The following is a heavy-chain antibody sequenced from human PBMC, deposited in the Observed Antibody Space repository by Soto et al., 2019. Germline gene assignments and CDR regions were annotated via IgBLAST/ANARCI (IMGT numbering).Heavy chain of an antibody. V-gene: IGHV1-18*01. CDR1: GYTFTSYG. D-gene: IGHD2-2*01. CDR2: ISAYNGNT. CDR3: ARSYCSSNSCPTKDY. J-gene: IGHJ4*02. Sequence: ASVKVSCKASGYTFTSYGISWVRQAPGQGLEWMGWISAYNGNTNYAQKLQGRVTMTTDTSTSTAYMELRSLRSDDTAVYYCARSYCSSNSCPTKDYWGQGTLVTVPQ.